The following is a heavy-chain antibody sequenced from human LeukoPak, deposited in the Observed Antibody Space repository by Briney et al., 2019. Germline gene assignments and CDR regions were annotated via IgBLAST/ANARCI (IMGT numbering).Heavy chain of an antibody. D-gene: IGHD3-10*01. CDR1: GFTFSSYW. Sequence: GGSLRLSCAASGFTFSSYWMSWVRQAPGKGLEWVANIKQDGSEKYYVDSVKGRFTISRDNAKNSLYLQMNSLRAEDTAVYYCARGSLWFGELLFLFDYWGQGTLVTVSS. CDR2: IKQDGSEK. CDR3: ARGSLWFGELLFLFDY. J-gene: IGHJ4*02. V-gene: IGHV3-7*03.